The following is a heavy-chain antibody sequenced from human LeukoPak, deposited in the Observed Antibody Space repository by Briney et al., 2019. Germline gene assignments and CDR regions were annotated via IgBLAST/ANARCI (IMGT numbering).Heavy chain of an antibody. J-gene: IGHJ5*02. Sequence: PSETLSLTCTVSGGSISSSSYYCGWIRQPPGKGLEWIGSIYYSGSTYYNPSLKSRVTISVDTSKNQFSLKLSSVTAADTAVYYCASVCSSTSCYLNWSDPWGQGTLVTVSS. V-gene: IGHV4-39*01. D-gene: IGHD2-2*01. CDR1: GGSISSSSYY. CDR3: ASVCSSTSCYLNWSDP. CDR2: IYYSGST.